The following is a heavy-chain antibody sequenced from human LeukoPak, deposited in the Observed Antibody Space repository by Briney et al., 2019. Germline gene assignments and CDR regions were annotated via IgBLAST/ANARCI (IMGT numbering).Heavy chain of an antibody. CDR1: GYTFTGYY. V-gene: IGHV1-2*02. J-gene: IGHJ4*02. CDR2: INPNSGGT. Sequence: ASVKVSCKASGYTFTGYYMHWVRQAPGQGLEWMGWINPNSGGTNYAQKFQGRVTMTRDTSISTAYMELSRLRSDDTAVYYCARSGRRITIFGVVSYWGQGTLVTVSS. CDR3: ARSGRRITIFGVVSY. D-gene: IGHD3-3*01.